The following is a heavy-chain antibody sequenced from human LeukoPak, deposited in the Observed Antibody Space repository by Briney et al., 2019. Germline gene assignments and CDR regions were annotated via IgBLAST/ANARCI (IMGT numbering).Heavy chain of an antibody. V-gene: IGHV4-34*01. Sequence: PSETLSLTCAVYGGSFSGYYWSWIRQPPGKGLEWIGEINHSGSTNYNPSLKSRVTISVDTSKNQFSLKLSSVTAADTAVYYCARGRLSYYDFWSGTYYFDYWGQGTLVTVSS. J-gene: IGHJ4*02. CDR2: INHSGST. CDR1: GGSFSGYY. CDR3: ARGRLSYYDFWSGTYYFDY. D-gene: IGHD3-3*01.